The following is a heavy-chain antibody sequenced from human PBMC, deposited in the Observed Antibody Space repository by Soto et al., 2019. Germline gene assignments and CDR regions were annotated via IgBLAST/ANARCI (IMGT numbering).Heavy chain of an antibody. V-gene: IGHV1-18*01. CDR2: ISAYNGNT. Sequence: ASVKVSCKASGYTFTSYGISWVRQAPGQGLEWMGWISAYNGNTNYAQKLQGRVTMTTDTSTSTAYMELRSLRSDDTAVYYCARYSYDFWSGYSRRQEWFDPWGQGTLVTVSS. CDR3: ARYSYDFWSGYSRRQEWFDP. CDR1: GYTFTSYG. D-gene: IGHD3-3*01. J-gene: IGHJ5*02.